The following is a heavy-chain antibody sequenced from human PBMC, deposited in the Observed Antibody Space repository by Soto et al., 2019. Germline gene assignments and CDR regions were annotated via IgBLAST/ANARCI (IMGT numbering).Heavy chain of an antibody. V-gene: IGHV3-74*01. CDR3: TGADYRKGFFDY. Sequence: PWGSLRLSCAASGFTFSSYWMHWLRQVPGKGLVWVSSIKGDGSVTNYGDSVKGRFAISRDNAKNTLYLQMNSLRADDTAVYYCTGADYRKGFFDYWGPGILVTVSS. CDR2: IKGDGSVT. CDR1: GFTFSSYW. J-gene: IGHJ4*02. D-gene: IGHD4-17*01.